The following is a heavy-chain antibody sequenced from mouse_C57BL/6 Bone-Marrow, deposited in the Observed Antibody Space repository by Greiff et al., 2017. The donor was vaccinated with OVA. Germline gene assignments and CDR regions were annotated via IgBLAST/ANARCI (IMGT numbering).Heavy chain of an antibody. CDR3: ARAYYSKPFAY. CDR1: GYTFTSYW. J-gene: IGHJ3*01. CDR2: IHPNSGST. Sequence: VQLQQPGAELVKPGASVKLSCKASGYTFTSYWMHWVKQRPGQGLEWIGMIHPNSGSTNYKEKFKSKATLTVDKSSSTAYMQLSSLTSEDSAVYYCARAYYSKPFAYWGQGTLVTVSA. D-gene: IGHD2-5*01. V-gene: IGHV1-64*01.